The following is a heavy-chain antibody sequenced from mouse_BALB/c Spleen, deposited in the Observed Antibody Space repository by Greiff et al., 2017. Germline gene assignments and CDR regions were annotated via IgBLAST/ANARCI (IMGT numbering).Heavy chain of an antibody. V-gene: IGHV3-2*02. CDR3: ASPIHYYGYWYIDV. CDR1: GYSITSDYA. J-gene: IGHJ1*01. Sequence: EVQLQQSGPGLVKPSQSLSLTCTVTGYSITSDYAWNWIRQFPGNKLEWMGYISYSGSTSYNPSLKSRISITRDTSKNQFFLQLNSVTTEDTATYYCASPIHYYGYWYIDVWGAGTTVTVSS. CDR2: ISYSGST. D-gene: IGHD1-2*01.